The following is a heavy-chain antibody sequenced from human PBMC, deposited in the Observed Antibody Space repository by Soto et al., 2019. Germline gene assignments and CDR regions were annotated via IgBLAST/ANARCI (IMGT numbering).Heavy chain of an antibody. J-gene: IGHJ4*02. CDR2: IYYSGST. CDR1: GGSISSGDYY. D-gene: IGHD2-15*01. V-gene: IGHV4-30-4*01. Sequence: QVQLQESGPGLVKPSQTLSLTCTVSGGSISSGDYYWSWIRQPPGKGLEWIGYIYYSGSTYYNPSLKSRVTRSVDTSKIKSSRKLRSVTAAATAVYYCASRGTTTDCSGGSCCARGFDYWGQGTLVTVSS. CDR3: ASRGTTTDCSGGSCCARGFDY.